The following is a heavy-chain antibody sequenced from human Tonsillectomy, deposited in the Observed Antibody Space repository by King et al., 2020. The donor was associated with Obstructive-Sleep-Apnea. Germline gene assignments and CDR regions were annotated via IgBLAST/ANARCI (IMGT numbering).Heavy chain of an antibody. CDR2: IYYSGST. CDR3: ARDSCGGDCYPFGDAFDI. J-gene: IGHJ3*02. D-gene: IGHD2-21*02. V-gene: IGHV4-31*03. Sequence: VQLQESGPGLVKPSQTLSLTCNVSGGSITSGSHYWSWIRQHPGKGLEWVGYIYYSGSTYYNPSLKSRVTISVDTSKNQFSLKLTSGTAADTAVYYCARDSCGGDCYPFGDAFDIWGQGTMVTVSS. CDR1: GGSITSGSHY.